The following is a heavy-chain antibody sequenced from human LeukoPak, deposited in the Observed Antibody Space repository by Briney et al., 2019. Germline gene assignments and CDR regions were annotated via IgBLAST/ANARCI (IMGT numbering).Heavy chain of an antibody. D-gene: IGHD4-23*01. CDR3: ARQGYGGHSRGAADY. V-gene: IGHV1-18*01. J-gene: IGHJ4*02. Sequence: GASVKLSCKASGYTFTNYGISWVRQAPGQGLEWMGWISANNGNRNYALKLQDRVSMTTDTSTSTAYMELRSLRSDDTAVYYCARQGYGGHSRGAADYWGQGTLVTVSS. CDR2: ISANNGNR. CDR1: GYTFTNYG.